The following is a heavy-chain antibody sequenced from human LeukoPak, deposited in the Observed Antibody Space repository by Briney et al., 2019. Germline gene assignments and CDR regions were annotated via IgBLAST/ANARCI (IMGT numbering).Heavy chain of an antibody. Sequence: AETLSLTCTVSGVTIGSYYWSGIRQPPGKGLEWIGYIGYSGRTNYNPSLKSRVTISVDKSKNQFSLNLRSVTAADTAVYYCARDAEHCCGSDCPRWFDPWGEGTLVTVS. V-gene: IGHV4-59*01. J-gene: IGHJ5*02. CDR1: GVTIGSYY. D-gene: IGHD2-21*02. CDR2: IGYSGRT. CDR3: ARDAEHCCGSDCPRWFDP.